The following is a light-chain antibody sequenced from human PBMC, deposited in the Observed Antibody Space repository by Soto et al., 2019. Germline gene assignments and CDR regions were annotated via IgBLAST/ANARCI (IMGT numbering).Light chain of an antibody. J-gene: IGKJ5*01. CDR1: QSVSSY. CDR3: QQYGSSPVT. V-gene: IGKV3-20*01. CDR2: DAS. Sequence: EIVLTQSPATLSLSPGERATLSCRASQSVSSYLAWYQQKPGQAPRLLIYDASSRATGIPDRFSGSGSGTDFTLIISRLDPEDFAVYYCQQYGSSPVTFGQGTRLEIK.